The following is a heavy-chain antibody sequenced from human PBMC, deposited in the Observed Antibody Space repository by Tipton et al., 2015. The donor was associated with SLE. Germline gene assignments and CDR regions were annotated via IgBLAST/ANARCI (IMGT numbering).Heavy chain of an antibody. D-gene: IGHD3-22*01. CDR2: ISAYNGNT. CDR1: GYTFTSYG. J-gene: IGHJ4*02. V-gene: IGHV1-18*01. CDR3: ARESLNYYDSSGYFDY. Sequence: QSGAEVKKPGASVKVSCKASGYTFTSYGISWVRQAPGQGLEWMGWISAYNGNTNYAQKLQGRVTMTTDTSTSTAYTGLRSLRSDDTAVYYCARESLNYYDSSGYFDYWGQGTLVTVSS.